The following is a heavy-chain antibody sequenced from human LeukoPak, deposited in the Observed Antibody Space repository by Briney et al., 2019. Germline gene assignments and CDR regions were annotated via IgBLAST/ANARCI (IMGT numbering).Heavy chain of an antibody. CDR1: GFTFSSYA. V-gene: IGHV3-23*01. Sequence: PGGSLRLSCAASGFTFSSYAMSWVRQAPGKGLEWVSAISGSGGSTYYADSVKGRFTISRDNSKNTLYLQMNSLSAEDTAVYYCAKGRGYYDYVWGSYRSQGFDYWGQGTLVTVSS. CDR3: AKGRGYYDYVWGSYRSQGFDY. D-gene: IGHD3-16*02. J-gene: IGHJ4*02. CDR2: ISGSGGST.